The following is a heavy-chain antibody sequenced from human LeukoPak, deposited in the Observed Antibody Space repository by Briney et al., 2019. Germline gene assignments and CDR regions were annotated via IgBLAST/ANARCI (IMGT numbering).Heavy chain of an antibody. V-gene: IGHV3-23*01. J-gene: IGHJ6*03. D-gene: IGHD3-3*01. CDR2: ISGSGGST. Sequence: GGSLRLSCSASGFTFRSYALTWVRQAPGKGLEWVSTISGSGGSTYYADSVKGRFTISRDNSKNTLYLQMNSLRAEDTDIYYCAKQTHMEVYYYYYMDVWGKGTTVTVSS. CDR1: GFTFRSYA. CDR3: AKQTHMEVYYYYYMDV.